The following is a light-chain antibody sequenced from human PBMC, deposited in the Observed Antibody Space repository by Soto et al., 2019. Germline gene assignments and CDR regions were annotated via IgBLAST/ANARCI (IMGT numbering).Light chain of an antibody. CDR3: RSYDSSLSGSV. V-gene: IGLV1-40*01. CDR1: SSNIGAGYD. J-gene: IGLJ3*02. Sequence: QSVLTQPPSVSGAPGQRVTISCTGSSSNIGAGYDVHWYQQLPGTAPKLLIYGNSNRPSGVPDRFSGSKSGTSASLAITGLQAEYEADYYCRSYDSSLSGSVFGGGTKVTVL. CDR2: GNS.